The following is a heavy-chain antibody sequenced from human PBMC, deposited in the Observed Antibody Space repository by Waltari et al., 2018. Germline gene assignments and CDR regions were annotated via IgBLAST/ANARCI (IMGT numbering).Heavy chain of an antibody. Sequence: EVQLVESGGGLVQPGRSLRLSCAASGFTFDDYAMHWVRQAPGKGLEWVSGISWNSGSIGYADSVKGRFTISRDNAKNSLYLQMNSLRAEDTALYYCATQANWGTFDYWGQGTLVTVSS. J-gene: IGHJ4*02. D-gene: IGHD7-27*01. CDR2: ISWNSGSI. CDR3: ATQANWGTFDY. V-gene: IGHV3-9*01. CDR1: GFTFDDYA.